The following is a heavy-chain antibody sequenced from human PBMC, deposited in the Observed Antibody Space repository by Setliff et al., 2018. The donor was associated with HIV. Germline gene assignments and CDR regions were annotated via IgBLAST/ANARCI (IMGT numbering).Heavy chain of an antibody. CDR1: GYTFASHA. V-gene: IGHV1-3*01. CDR2: INAGNDNT. CDR3: TRVMGATTGFHDY. D-gene: IGHD1-26*01. Sequence: GASVKVSCKASGYTFASHAMHWVRQAPGQRLEWMGCINAGNDNTKYSQNFQGRVTITKDTSASTVYMELSSLRSEDTALYYCTRVMGATTGFHDYWGQGTLVTVSS. J-gene: IGHJ4*02.